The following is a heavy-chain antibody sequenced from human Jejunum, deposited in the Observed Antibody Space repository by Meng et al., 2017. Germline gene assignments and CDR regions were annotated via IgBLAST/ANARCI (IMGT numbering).Heavy chain of an antibody. D-gene: IGHD3-10*01. V-gene: IGHV3-23*01. CDR2: ISGSDGST. J-gene: IGHJ4*02. CDR3: AKKIHYGSGSYLYYFDY. Sequence: GGSLRLSCAASGFTFSNYAMSWVRQAPGKGLEWVSTISGSDGSTYYADSVKGRFTISRDNSKNTLYLQMNSLRAEDTAVHYCAKKIHYGSGSYLYYFDYWGQGTLVTVSS. CDR1: GFTFSNYA.